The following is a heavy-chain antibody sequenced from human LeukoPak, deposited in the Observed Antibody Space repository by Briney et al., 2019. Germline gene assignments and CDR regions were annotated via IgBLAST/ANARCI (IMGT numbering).Heavy chain of an antibody. D-gene: IGHD2-2*01. CDR3: AADFPGASYPVDY. V-gene: IGHV3-15*01. CDR1: RFDFINAW. Sequence: GGSLRLPCAASRFDFINAWMSWVRQAPGKGLEWVGRIRRIADGETTEYAAPVNGRFTISRDDAKTTVYLQMNSLKTEDTAVYYCAADFPGASYPVDYWGQGALVTVSS. CDR2: IRRIADGETT. J-gene: IGHJ4*02.